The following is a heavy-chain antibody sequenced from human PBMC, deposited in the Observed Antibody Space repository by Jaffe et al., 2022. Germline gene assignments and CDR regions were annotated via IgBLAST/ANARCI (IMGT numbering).Heavy chain of an antibody. CDR2: IYWNDDK. CDR3: AHRRGTMVQGVISYYYYYMDV. Sequence: QITLKESGPTLVKPTQTLTLTCTFSGFSLSTSGVGVGWIRQPPGKALEWLALIYWNDDKRYSPSLKSRLTITKDTSKNQVVLTMTNMDPVDTATYYCAHRRGTMVQGVISYYYYYMDVWGKGTTVTVSS. CDR1: GFSLSTSGVG. J-gene: IGHJ6*03. V-gene: IGHV2-5*01. D-gene: IGHD3-10*01.